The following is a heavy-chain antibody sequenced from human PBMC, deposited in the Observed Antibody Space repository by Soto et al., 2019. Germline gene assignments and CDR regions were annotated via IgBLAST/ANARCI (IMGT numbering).Heavy chain of an antibody. J-gene: IGHJ4*02. CDR2: INSSSSYI. V-gene: IGHV3-21*01. CDR3: ARGRNIPDSFDF. D-gene: IGHD2-21*02. Sequence: GSLRLSCAASGFTFSTYSMNWVRQAPGKGLEWVSSINSSSSYIYYADSVKGRFTISRDNAKNSLYLQMNSLRAEDAAVYYCARGRNIPDSFDFWGQGTLVTVSS. CDR1: GFTFSTYS.